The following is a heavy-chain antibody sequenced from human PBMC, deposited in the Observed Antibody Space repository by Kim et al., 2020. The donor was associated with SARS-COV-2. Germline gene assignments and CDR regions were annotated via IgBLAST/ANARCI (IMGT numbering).Heavy chain of an antibody. D-gene: IGHD6-13*01. J-gene: IGHJ2*01. CDR3: ARGPRRYWQQLVYWYFDL. CDR2: INHSGST. CDR1: GGSFSGYY. Sequence: SETLSLTCAVYGGSFSGYYWSWIRQPPGKGLEWIGEINHSGSTNYNPSLKSRVTISVDTSKNQFSLKLSSVTAADTAVYYCARGPRRYWQQLVYWYFDL. V-gene: IGHV4-34*01.